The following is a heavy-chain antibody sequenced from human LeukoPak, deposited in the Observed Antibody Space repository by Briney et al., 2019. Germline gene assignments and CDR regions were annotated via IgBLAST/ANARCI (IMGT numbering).Heavy chain of an antibody. D-gene: IGHD3-3*01. CDR2: IRYDGSNK. Sequence: GGSLRLSCAASGFTFSSYGMHWVRQAPGKGLEWVAFIRYDGSNKYYADSVKGRFTISRDNSKNTLYLQMNSLRAEDTAVYYCAKFNYDFWSGYYAPSFDYWGQGTLVTVSS. V-gene: IGHV3-30*02. CDR3: AKFNYDFWSGYYAPSFDY. CDR1: GFTFSSYG. J-gene: IGHJ4*02.